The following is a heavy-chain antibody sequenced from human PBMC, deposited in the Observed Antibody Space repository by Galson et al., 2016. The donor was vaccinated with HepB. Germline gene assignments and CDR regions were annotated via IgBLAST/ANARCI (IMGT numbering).Heavy chain of an antibody. CDR2: ISISSNFI. CDR1: GFTFSHYT. V-gene: IGHV3-21*01. J-gene: IGHJ4*02. CDR3: AKDSILDD. Sequence: SLRLSCAASGFTFSHYTMNWVRQPPGKGLEWVSSISISSNFIHYADSVKGRFTISRDNAKNSLFLQMSSLRAEDTAIYYCAKDSILDDWGRGIRVTVSS. D-gene: IGHD3-3*01.